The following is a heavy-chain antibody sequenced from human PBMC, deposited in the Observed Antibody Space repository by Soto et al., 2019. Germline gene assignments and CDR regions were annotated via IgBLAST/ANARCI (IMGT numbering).Heavy chain of an antibody. D-gene: IGHD4-17*01. J-gene: IGHJ4*02. CDR2: ISAYNGNT. V-gene: IGHV1-18*01. Sequence: ASVKVSCKASGYTFTSYGISWGGRAPGQGLEWMGWISAYNGNTNYAQKLQGRVTMTTDTSTSTAYMELRSLRSDDTAVYYCARDQLDYGVPVDYWGQGTLVTVSS. CDR3: ARDQLDYGVPVDY. CDR1: GYTFTSYG.